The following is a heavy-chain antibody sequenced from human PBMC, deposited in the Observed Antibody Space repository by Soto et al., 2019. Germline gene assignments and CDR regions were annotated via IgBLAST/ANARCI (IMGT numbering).Heavy chain of an antibody. CDR3: ARGVGFGYYYYHMDL. D-gene: IGHD3-10*01. J-gene: IGHJ6*02. V-gene: IGHV4-61*01. CDR1: GDSVTSVSDY. CDR2: VYYSGSA. Sequence: SETLSLTCTVSGDSVTSVSDYWSWIRQPPGKGLEWIGYVYYSGSADYNPSLGSRVTISIDTSKNQFSLKLNSVTAADTAVYYCARGVGFGYYYYHMDLWGQGTTVTVSS.